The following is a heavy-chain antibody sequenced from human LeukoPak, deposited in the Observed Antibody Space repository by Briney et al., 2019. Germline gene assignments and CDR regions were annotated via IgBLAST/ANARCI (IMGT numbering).Heavy chain of an antibody. J-gene: IGHJ4*02. Sequence: GGSLGLSCAASGFTFSSYGMHWVRQAPGKGLEWVAVIWYDGSNKYYADSVKGRFTISRDNSKNTLYLQMNSLRAEDTAVYYCARVSGSYSVGYFDYWGQGTLVTVSS. CDR2: IWYDGSNK. D-gene: IGHD1-26*01. V-gene: IGHV3-33*01. CDR3: ARVSGSYSVGYFDY. CDR1: GFTFSSYG.